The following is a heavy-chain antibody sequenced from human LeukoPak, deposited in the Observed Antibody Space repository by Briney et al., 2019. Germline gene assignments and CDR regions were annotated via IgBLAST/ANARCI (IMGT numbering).Heavy chain of an antibody. V-gene: IGHV4-59*12. D-gene: IGHD3-3*01. CDR2: IYYSGST. CDR3: ARVRYDFWSGYSTTSYYFDY. CDR1: GGSISSYY. Sequence: SETLSLTCTVSGGSISSYYWSWIRQPPGKGLEWIGYIYYSGSTNYKPSLKSRVTISVDTSKNQFSLKLSSVTAADTAVYYCARVRYDFWSGYSTTSYYFDYWGQGTLVTVSS. J-gene: IGHJ4*02.